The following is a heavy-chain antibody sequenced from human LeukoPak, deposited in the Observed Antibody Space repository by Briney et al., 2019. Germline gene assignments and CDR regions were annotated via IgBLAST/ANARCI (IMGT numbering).Heavy chain of an antibody. CDR3: ARVLGSRYSYGPMTA. Sequence: ASVKVSCKASGGTFSSYAISWVRQAPGQGLEWMGGIIPMFDTPNYAQKFQGRVTITTDKSTSTAYMELSSLRSEDTAMYYCARVLGSRYSYGPMTAWGQGTLVTVSS. D-gene: IGHD5-18*01. CDR2: IIPMFDTP. CDR1: GGTFSSYA. V-gene: IGHV1-69*05. J-gene: IGHJ4*02.